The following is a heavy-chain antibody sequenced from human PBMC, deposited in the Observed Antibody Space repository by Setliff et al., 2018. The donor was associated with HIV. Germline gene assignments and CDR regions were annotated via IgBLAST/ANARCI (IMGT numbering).Heavy chain of an antibody. CDR1: GYSFTNYA. Sequence: ASVKVSCKASGYSFTNYAMHWVRQAPGQRLEWMGWINTGNGNTKYSQKFQGRVTFTGDTSASTAYMEVSSLKSEDTAVYYCASYDSSGPHWGQGTLVTVSS. V-gene: IGHV1-3*04. D-gene: IGHD3-22*01. CDR3: ASYDSSGPH. CDR2: INTGNGNT. J-gene: IGHJ4*02.